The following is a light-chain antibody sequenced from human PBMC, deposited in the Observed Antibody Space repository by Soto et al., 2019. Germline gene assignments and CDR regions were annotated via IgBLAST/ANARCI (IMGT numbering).Light chain of an antibody. CDR2: GAS. CDR3: QHYHNWPPWT. J-gene: IGKJ1*01. V-gene: IGKV3-15*01. CDR1: QSVNSN. Sequence: VMTHSPATLSVSPGERATLSCRASQSVNSNLAWYQQKPGQAPRLLIFGASTRATGIPARFSGSGSGTEFTLTISSLQSEDFAVYYCQHYHNWPPWTFGQGTKVEI.